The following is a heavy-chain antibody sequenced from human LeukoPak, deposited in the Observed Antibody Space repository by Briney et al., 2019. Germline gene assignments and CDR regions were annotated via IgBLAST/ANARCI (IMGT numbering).Heavy chain of an antibody. CDR3: AREKFLEWYAVAGTFGYFDY. Sequence: GGSLRLSCAASGFTFSSYAMHWVRQAPGKGLEWVAVISYDGSNKYYADSVKGRFTISRDNSKNTLYLQMNSLRAEDTAVYYCAREKFLEWYAVAGTFGYFDYWGQGTLVTVSS. D-gene: IGHD6-19*01. V-gene: IGHV3-30-3*01. J-gene: IGHJ4*02. CDR2: ISYDGSNK. CDR1: GFTFSSYA.